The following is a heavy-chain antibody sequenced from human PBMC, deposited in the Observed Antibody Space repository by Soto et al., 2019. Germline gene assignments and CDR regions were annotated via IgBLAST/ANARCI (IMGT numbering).Heavy chain of an antibody. V-gene: IGHV3-33*01. Sequence: QVQLVESGGGVVQPGRSLRLSCAASGFTFSSYGMHWVRQAPGKGLEWVAVIWYDGSNKYYADSVKGRFSISRDNSKNXLXXQMNSLSAEDTAVYYCAREGYGSGSYSDYYYGMDVWGQGTTVTVSS. J-gene: IGHJ6*02. D-gene: IGHD3-10*01. CDR1: GFTFSSYG. CDR2: IWYDGSNK. CDR3: AREGYGSGSYSDYYYGMDV.